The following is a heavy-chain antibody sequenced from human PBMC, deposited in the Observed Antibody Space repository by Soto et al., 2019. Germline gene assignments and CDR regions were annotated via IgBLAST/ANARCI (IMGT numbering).Heavy chain of an antibody. D-gene: IGHD3-16*01. J-gene: IGHJ6*01. Sequence: SETLSLPCNVSGASMSSYYWTWMRQSPGNGLEWLGNVCCSGNANLNPSLSRRLSIPVDAPTNTISLLLNSVTAADTAAYYCGTESRCWGMDVCGQRSPVIVSS. CDR3: GTESRCWGMDV. CDR1: GASMSSYY. V-gene: IGHV4-4*08. CDR2: VCCSGNA.